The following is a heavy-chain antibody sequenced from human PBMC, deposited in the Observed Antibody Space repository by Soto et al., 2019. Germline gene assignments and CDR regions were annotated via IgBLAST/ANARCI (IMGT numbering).Heavy chain of an antibody. CDR1: GFTFSSYS. CDR2: ISSSSSYI. CDR3: ARSIYTGYERPSFVSSFDY. Sequence: GGSLRLSCAAPGFTFSSYSMNWVRQAPGKGLEWVSSISSSSSYIYYADSVKGRFTISRDNAKNSLYLQMNSLRAEDTAVYYCARSIYTGYERPSFVSSFDYWGQGTLVTVSS. V-gene: IGHV3-21*01. D-gene: IGHD5-12*01. J-gene: IGHJ4*02.